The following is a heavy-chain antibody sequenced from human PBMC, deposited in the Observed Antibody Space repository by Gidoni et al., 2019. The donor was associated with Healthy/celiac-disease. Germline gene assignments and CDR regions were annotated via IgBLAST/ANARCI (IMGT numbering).Heavy chain of an antibody. J-gene: IGHJ5*02. CDR3: ARDQGYYDSSGNWFDP. D-gene: IGHD3-22*01. V-gene: IGHV4-39*07. CDR1: GGSISSNSYY. CDR2: IYYSGST. Sequence: QLQLQESGPGLVKPSETLSLTCTGSGGSISSNSYYWGWIRQPPGKGLEWIGSIYYSGSTYYNPSLKSRVTISVDTSKNQFSLKLSSVTAADTAVYYCARDQGYYDSSGNWFDPWGQGTLVTVSS.